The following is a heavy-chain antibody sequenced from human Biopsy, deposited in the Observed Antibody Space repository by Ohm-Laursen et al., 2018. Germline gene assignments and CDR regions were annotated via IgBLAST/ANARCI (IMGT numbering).Heavy chain of an antibody. CDR3: ARLAQIYGDSPFDP. CDR2: IIPLFGAP. D-gene: IGHD4-17*01. J-gene: IGHJ5*02. Sequence: ASVKVSCKASGATFSNYAITWVRQAPGQGLEWMGGIIPLFGAPNYAQKFQGRLTITADESKSTTYMELSSLRSEDTAVYYCARLAQIYGDSPFDPWGQGTLVTVSS. V-gene: IGHV1-69*13. CDR1: GATFSNYA.